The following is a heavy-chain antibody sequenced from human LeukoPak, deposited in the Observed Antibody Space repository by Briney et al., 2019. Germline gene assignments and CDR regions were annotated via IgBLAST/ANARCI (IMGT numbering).Heavy chain of an antibody. V-gene: IGHV3-48*01. D-gene: IGHD5-18*01. Sequence: PPGGSLRLSCAASGFTFSSYSMNWVRQAPGKGLECISYIGTSSTTIYYPDSVKGRFTISRDNAQNSLYLQMNSLRAEDTAVYYCARVGDTPMVNWYFDLWGRGTLVTVSS. CDR2: IGTSSTTI. CDR1: GFTFSSYS. J-gene: IGHJ2*01. CDR3: ARVGDTPMVNWYFDL.